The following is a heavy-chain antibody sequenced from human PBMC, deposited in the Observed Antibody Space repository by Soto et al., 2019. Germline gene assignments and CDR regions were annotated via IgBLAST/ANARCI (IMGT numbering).Heavy chain of an antibody. Sequence: SGPTLVNPTQTLTLTCTFSGFSLSTSGMCVSWIRQPPGKALEWLALIDWDDDKYYSTSLKTRLTISKDTSKNQVVLTMTNMDPVDTATYYCARITRGYSYGPDAGFDYWGQGTLGTVSS. D-gene: IGHD5-18*01. CDR1: GFSLSTSGMC. CDR3: ARITRGYSYGPDAGFDY. J-gene: IGHJ4*02. V-gene: IGHV2-70*01. CDR2: IDWDDDK.